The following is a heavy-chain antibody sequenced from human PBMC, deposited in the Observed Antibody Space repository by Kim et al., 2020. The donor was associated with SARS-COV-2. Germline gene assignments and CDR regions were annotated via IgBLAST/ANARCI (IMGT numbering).Heavy chain of an antibody. CDR1: GFTFSSYD. J-gene: IGHJ4*02. CDR2: ISYDGSNK. V-gene: IGHV3-30-3*01. CDR3: ARDSSGYYWFDY. D-gene: IGHD3-22*01. Sequence: GGSLRLSCAASGFTFSSYDMHWVHQAPGKGLEWVAVISYDGSNKYYAASVKGRFTISRDNSKNPLYLQMNSLRAEDTAVYYCARDSSGYYWFDYWGQGTLVTVAS.